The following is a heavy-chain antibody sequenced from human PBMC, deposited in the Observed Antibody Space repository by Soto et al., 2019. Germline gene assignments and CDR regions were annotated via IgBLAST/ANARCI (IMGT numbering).Heavy chain of an antibody. J-gene: IGHJ6*02. D-gene: IGHD6-6*01. CDR1: GFSFSTYS. CDR3: ARGGSSSDNGMDV. Sequence: EVQLVESGGGLVQPGGSLRLSCAASGFSFSTYSMTWFRQAPGKGLEWVSYISSRSYTIYYIDSVKVRFTISRDNAKSSLYLQMNSLRDEDTAVYYCARGGSSSDNGMDVWGQGTTVTVSS. CDR2: ISSRSYTI. V-gene: IGHV3-48*02.